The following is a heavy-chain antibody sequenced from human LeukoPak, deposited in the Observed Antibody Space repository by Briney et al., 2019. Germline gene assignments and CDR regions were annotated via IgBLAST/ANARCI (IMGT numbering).Heavy chain of an antibody. CDR2: INPSGSST. CDR1: GYSFTSHY. CDR3: AKGTTVTTGFHAFDI. Sequence: ASVTVSSTASGYSFTSHYMHWVRQAPGQGLEWLGLINPSGSSTLYAQKFQGRVTMTRDMSTTTDYMELSSLRAEDTAVYYCAKGTTVTTGFHAFDIWGQGTMVTVSS. J-gene: IGHJ3*02. D-gene: IGHD4-17*01. V-gene: IGHV1-46*01.